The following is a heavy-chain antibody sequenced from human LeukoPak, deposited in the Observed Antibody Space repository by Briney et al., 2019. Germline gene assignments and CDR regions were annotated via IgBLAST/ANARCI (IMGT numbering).Heavy chain of an antibody. V-gene: IGHV3-64*02. CDR3: AKTTVGYSSGRFPGWPADY. Sequence: GGSLRLSCAASGFTFSSYAMHWVRQAPGKGLEYVSAISSNGGSTYYADSVKGRFTISRDNSKNTVYLEMNSLGVEDTAVYFCAKTTVGYSSGRFPGWPADYWGQGTLVTVSS. D-gene: IGHD2-15*01. CDR2: ISSNGGST. CDR1: GFTFSSYA. J-gene: IGHJ4*02.